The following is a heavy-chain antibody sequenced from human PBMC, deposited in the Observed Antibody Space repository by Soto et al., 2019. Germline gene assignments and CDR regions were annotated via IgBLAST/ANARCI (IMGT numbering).Heavy chain of an antibody. V-gene: IGHV3-23*01. D-gene: IGHD3-9*01. CDR2: ISSDGDVR. CDR1: GFTFNNFA. CDR3: AKVRQRFLDILTGATNFDS. J-gene: IGHJ4*02. Sequence: EVHLLGSGGDLVKPGGSLRLSCEVSGFTFNNFAMSWVRQSPGKGLEWVSTISSDGDVRHYAESVKGRFTISRDNSKSSLFLQMNSLRAEATALYFCAKVRQRFLDILTGATNFDSWGQGTLVTVSS.